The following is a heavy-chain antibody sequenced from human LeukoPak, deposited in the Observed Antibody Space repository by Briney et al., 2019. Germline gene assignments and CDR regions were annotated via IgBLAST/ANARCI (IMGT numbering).Heavy chain of an antibody. CDR3: ARDRGGIVVVPAATAHNWFDP. CDR1: GFTFSDYY. Sequence: GGSLRLSCAASGFTFSDYYMSWIRQAPGKGLEWVSYISSSGSTIYYAASVKGRFTISRDNAKNSLYLQMNSLRAEDTAVYYCARDRGGIVVVPAATAHNWFDPWGQGTLVPVSS. D-gene: IGHD2-2*01. V-gene: IGHV3-11*01. J-gene: IGHJ5*02. CDR2: ISSSGSTI.